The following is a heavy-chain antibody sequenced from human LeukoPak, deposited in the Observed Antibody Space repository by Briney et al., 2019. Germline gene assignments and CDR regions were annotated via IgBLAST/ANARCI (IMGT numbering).Heavy chain of an antibody. CDR1: GYTFSNYY. Sequence: ASVNVSCTTSGYTFSNYYLHWVRQAPGQGPEWMGIIKPSDGSTQHPQKFQGRVTMTRDMSASTVYMELSSLTSEDTAMYYCSREPPESYRFDYCGQGAPVTVSS. CDR3: SREPPESYRFDY. J-gene: IGHJ4*02. V-gene: IGHV1-46*01. CDR2: IKPSDGST. D-gene: IGHD2-2*01.